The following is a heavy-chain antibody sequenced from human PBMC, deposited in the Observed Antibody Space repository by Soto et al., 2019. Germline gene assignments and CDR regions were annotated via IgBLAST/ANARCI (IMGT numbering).Heavy chain of an antibody. D-gene: IGHD4-17*01. CDR3: ARRGYYGYYYYYYYGMDV. CDR1: GFTFSSYW. CDR2: IKQDGSEK. V-gene: IGHV3-7*03. J-gene: IGHJ6*02. Sequence: EVQLVESGGGLVQPGVSLRLSCAASGFTFSSYWISWVRQAPGKGLEWVANIKQDGSEKYYVDSVKGRFTISRDNAKNSRYLQMNSLRAEDTAVYYCARRGYYGYYYYYYYGMDVWCQGTTVTVSS.